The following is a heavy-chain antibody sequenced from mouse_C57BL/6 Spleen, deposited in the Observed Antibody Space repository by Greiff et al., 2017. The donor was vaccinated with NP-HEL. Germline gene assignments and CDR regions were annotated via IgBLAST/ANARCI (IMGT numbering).Heavy chain of an antibody. D-gene: IGHD2-4*01. Sequence: QVQLKESGAELVKPGASVKMSCKASGYTFTTYPIEWMKQNHGKSLEWIGNFHPYNDDTKYNEKFKGKATLTVEKSSSTVYLELSRLTSDDSAVYYCARRDYDGSYWYFDVWGTGTTVTVSS. V-gene: IGHV1-47*01. CDR3: ARRDYDGSYWYFDV. J-gene: IGHJ1*03. CDR1: GYTFTTYP. CDR2: FHPYNDDT.